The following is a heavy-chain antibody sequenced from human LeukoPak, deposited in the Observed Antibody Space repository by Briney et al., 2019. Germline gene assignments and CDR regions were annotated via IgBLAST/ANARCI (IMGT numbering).Heavy chain of an antibody. D-gene: IGHD6-13*01. J-gene: IGHJ4*02. CDR2: IWYDGSNK. CDR1: GFTFSRYG. V-gene: IGHV3-33*06. CDR3: AKAGIAAAGVFDY. Sequence: GGSLRLSCAASGFTFSRYGMHWVRQAPGKGLEWVAVIWYDGSNKYYADSVKGRFTISRDNSKNTLYLQMNSLRAEDAAVYYCAKAGIAAAGVFDYWGQGTLVTVSS.